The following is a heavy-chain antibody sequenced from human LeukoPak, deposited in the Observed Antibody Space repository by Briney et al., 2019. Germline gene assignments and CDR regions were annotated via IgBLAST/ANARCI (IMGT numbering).Heavy chain of an antibody. CDR3: ARDYCSGGSCRFDY. CDR1: GYTFTNYG. D-gene: IGHD2-15*01. V-gene: IGHV1-18*01. CDR2: ISAYNGNT. J-gene: IGHJ4*02. Sequence: EASVKVSCMTSGYTFTNYGISWVRQAPGQGLEWMGWISAYNGNTNYAQKLQGRVTMTTDTSTNTAYMELKSLRSDDTAVYYCARDYCSGGSCRFDYWGQGTVVTVSS.